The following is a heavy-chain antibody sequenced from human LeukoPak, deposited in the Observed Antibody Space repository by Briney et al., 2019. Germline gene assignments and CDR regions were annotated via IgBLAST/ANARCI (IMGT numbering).Heavy chain of an antibody. J-gene: IGHJ5*02. CDR1: GGTFSSYA. Sequence: ASVKVSCKASGGTFSSYAISWVRQATGQGLEWMGWMNPYSGNTGYAQKFQGRVTMTRNTSISTAYMELSSLRSEDTAVYYCARGTGSWGSTLYNWFDPWGQGTLVTVSS. CDR3: ARGTGSWGSTLYNWFDP. CDR2: MNPYSGNT. D-gene: IGHD1-26*01. V-gene: IGHV1-8*02.